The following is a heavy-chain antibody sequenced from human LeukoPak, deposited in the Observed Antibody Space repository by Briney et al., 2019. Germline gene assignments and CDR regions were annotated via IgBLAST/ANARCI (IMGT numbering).Heavy chain of an antibody. CDR1: GGSISRDY. Sequence: KPSETLSLTCTVSGGSISRDYWSWIRQHPGKGLEWIGYIYYSGSTYYNPSLKSRVTISVDTSKNQFSLKLSSVTAADTAVYYCARGSFTTVTWGNWFDPWGQGTLVTVSS. CDR2: IYYSGST. CDR3: ARGSFTTVTWGNWFDP. V-gene: IGHV4-59*06. J-gene: IGHJ5*02. D-gene: IGHD4-17*01.